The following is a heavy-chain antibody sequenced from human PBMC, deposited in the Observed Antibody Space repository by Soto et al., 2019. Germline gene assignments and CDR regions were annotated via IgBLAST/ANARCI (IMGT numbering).Heavy chain of an antibody. J-gene: IGHJ3*02. D-gene: IGHD1-26*01. V-gene: IGHV1-69*01. CDR2: IIPIFGTA. Sequence: QVQLVQSGAEVKKPGSSVKVSCKASGGTFSSYAISWVRQAPGQGLEWMGGIIPIFGTANYAQKFQGRFTITADESTSTAYMELSSLRSEDTAVYYCAIERDGGSYSAFDIWGQGTMVTVSS. CDR3: AIERDGGSYSAFDI. CDR1: GGTFSSYA.